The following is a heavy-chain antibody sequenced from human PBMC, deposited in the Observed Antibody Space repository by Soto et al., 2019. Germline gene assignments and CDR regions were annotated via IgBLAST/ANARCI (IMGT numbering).Heavy chain of an antibody. J-gene: IGHJ4*02. D-gene: IGHD3-10*01. CDR1: GSTFSSYT. Sequence: QVQLGQSGAEVKKPGSSVKVSCKASGSTFSSYTISWVRQAPGQGLGCMGMNLAILGIANFAQKFEGRVTLTADKSTSTAYMELSRMRSEDTAVYFCAREGKESEFAYWCQGTLGTVSS. V-gene: IGHV1-69*08. CDR2: NLAILGIA. CDR3: AREGKESEFAY.